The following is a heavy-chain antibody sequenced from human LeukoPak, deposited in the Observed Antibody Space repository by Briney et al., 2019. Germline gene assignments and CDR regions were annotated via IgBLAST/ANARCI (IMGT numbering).Heavy chain of an antibody. CDR1: GFTFGDYV. D-gene: IGHD3-3*01. CDR2: IRSKAYGGTT. Sequence: PGGSLRLSCTASGFTFGDYVMSWVRQAPGKGLEWGGFIRSKAYGGTTDSAASVKGRFTISRDDSQSIAYLQMNSLKTEDTAVYYCTRGKYYDFWSGYYPDYWGQGTLVTVSS. V-gene: IGHV3-49*04. CDR3: TRGKYYDFWSGYYPDY. J-gene: IGHJ4*02.